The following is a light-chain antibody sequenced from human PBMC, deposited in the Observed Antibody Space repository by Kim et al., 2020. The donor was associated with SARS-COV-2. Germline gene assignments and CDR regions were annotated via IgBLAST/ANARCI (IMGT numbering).Light chain of an antibody. CDR3: SSYTSSSTLYV. CDR2: DVS. V-gene: IGLV2-14*03. J-gene: IGLJ1*01. Sequence: QSITISCTETSSDVGGYNYVSGYQQHPGKAPKLMIYDVSNRPSGVSNRFSGSKSGNTASLTISGLQAEDEADYYCSSYTSSSTLYVFGTGTKVTVL. CDR1: SSDVGGYNY.